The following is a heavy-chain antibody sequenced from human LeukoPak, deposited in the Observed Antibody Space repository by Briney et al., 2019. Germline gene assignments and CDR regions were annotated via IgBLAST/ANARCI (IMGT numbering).Heavy chain of an antibody. D-gene: IGHD2-21*02. V-gene: IGHV3-11*04. CDR1: GFTFSDYY. J-gene: IGHJ6*03. CDR2: ISSSGITI. Sequence: GGSLRLSCAASGFTFSDYYMTWIRQAPGKGLEWVSYISSSGITIYYADSVKGRFTISRDNAKNSLYLQMNSLRAEDTAVYYCARAYCGGDCYSLFSYYYYYMDVWGKGTTVTVSS. CDR3: ARAYCGGDCYSLFSYYYYYMDV.